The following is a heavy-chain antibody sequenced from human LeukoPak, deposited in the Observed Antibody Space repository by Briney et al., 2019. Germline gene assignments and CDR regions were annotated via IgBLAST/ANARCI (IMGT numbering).Heavy chain of an antibody. J-gene: IGHJ4*02. D-gene: IGHD3-3*01. CDR1: GGSISSSSYY. V-gene: IGHV4-39*01. Sequence: PSETLSLTCSVSGGSISSSSYYWGWIRQPPGKGLEWIGTIYYSGSTYYNPSLKSRVSISVDTSKNQFSLKLSSVTAADTAVYYCARQDDFWSVYYMAYWGQGTLVTVSS. CDR2: IYYSGST. CDR3: ARQDDFWSVYYMAY.